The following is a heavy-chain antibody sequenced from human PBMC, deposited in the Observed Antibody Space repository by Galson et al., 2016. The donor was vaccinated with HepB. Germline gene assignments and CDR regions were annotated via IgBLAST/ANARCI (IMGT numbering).Heavy chain of an antibody. CDR1: GGSISSGSHY. CDR2: IYYSGNT. D-gene: IGHD3-22*01. Sequence: SETLSLTCTVSGGSISSGSHYWGWIRRPPGKGLEWIGSIYYSGNTHYNPSLKSRVTISVDTSKNQFSLKLNSVTAADTAVYFCARREGVHYSDRSDLADDAFNIWGQGTMVTVSS. CDR3: ARREGVHYSDRSDLADDAFNI. J-gene: IGHJ3*02. V-gene: IGHV4-39*01.